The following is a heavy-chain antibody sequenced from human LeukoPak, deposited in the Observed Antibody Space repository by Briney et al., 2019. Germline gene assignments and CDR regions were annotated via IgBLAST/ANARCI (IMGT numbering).Heavy chain of an antibody. CDR2: INPNSGVT. V-gene: IGHV1-2*02. D-gene: IGHD3-10*01. Sequence: ASVKVSCKASGYTFSGFYIHWVRQAPGQGLEWMGWINPNSGVTNYAQKLQGRVTITRDTSIDTAYMQLNSLRAEDTAVYYCAKAMEEWFGEFGDHLFDYWGQGTLVTVSS. CDR1: GYTFSGFY. J-gene: IGHJ4*02. CDR3: AKAMEEWFGEFGDHLFDY.